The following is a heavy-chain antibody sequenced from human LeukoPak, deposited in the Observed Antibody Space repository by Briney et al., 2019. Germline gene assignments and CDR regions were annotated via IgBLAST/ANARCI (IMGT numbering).Heavy chain of an antibody. CDR2: IYYSGST. Sequence: PSETLSLTCTVSGGSISSSSYYWGWIRQPPGKGLEWIGCIYYSGSTYYNPSLKSRLTISIDTSKNQFSLKLTSVTAADTAVYYCARAGSGYRSGWSEPGYWGQRTLVTVSS. J-gene: IGHJ4*02. CDR3: ARAGSGYRSGWSEPGY. V-gene: IGHV4-30-4*08. D-gene: IGHD6-19*01. CDR1: GGSISSSSYY.